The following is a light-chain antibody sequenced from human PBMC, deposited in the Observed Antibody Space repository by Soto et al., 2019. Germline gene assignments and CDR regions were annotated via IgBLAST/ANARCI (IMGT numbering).Light chain of an antibody. V-gene: IGKV3-20*01. CDR2: GAS. J-gene: IGKJ1*01. Sequence: DIVMTQSPLSLPVTPGEPASISCRSSQSLLHSNGYNYLAWYQQKPGQAPRLLIYGASSRATGIPDRFSGSVSGTGFTLTISRLEPEDFAVYYCQKYGSSPPWTFGQGTKVDIK. CDR3: QKYGSSPPWT. CDR1: QSLLHSNGYNY.